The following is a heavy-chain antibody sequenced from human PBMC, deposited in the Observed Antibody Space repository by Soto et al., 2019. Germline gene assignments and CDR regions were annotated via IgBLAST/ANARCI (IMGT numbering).Heavy chain of an antibody. CDR1: GFGFSDYY. D-gene: IGHD6-19*01. CDR2: ISGPGLYT. CDR3: ARDSSGWYYFDY. V-gene: IGHV3-11*05. Sequence: GGSLRLSCAASGFGFSDYYMTWIRQPRGKGLEWISYISGPGLYTKYADSVKGRFTISRDNAENSMFLQMELRSLRSDDTAVYYCARDSSGWYYFDYWGQGTLVTVSS. J-gene: IGHJ4*02.